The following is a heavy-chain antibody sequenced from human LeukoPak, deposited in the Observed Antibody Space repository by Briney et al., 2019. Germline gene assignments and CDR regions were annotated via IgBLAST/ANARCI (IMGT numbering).Heavy chain of an antibody. CDR1: GFTVSSNH. CDR3: VRDGNRGYDMDV. CDR2: INVVNGAI. V-gene: IGHV3-48*01. J-gene: IGHJ6*02. Sequence: GGSLRLSCAVSGFTVSSNHMSWVRQAPGKGLEWVSYINVVNGAIYYADSVKGRFTISGDIATNSVYLQMNSLRAEDTALYYCVRDGNRGYDMDVWGQGTAVTVSS. D-gene: IGHD3-10*01.